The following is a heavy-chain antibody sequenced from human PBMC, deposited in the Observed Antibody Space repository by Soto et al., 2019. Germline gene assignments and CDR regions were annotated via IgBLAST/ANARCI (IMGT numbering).Heavy chain of an antibody. V-gene: IGHV4-4*02. CDR3: ARTPRYCSSTSCYMGGFFDP. J-gene: IGHJ5*02. CDR2: IYHSGST. CDR1: SGSISSSNW. D-gene: IGHD2-2*02. Sequence: QVQRQESGPGLVKPSGTLSLTCAVSSGSISSSNWWSWVRQPPGKGLEWIGEIYHSGSTNYNPSLKSRVTISVDKSKNQFSLKLSSVTAADTAVYYCARTPRYCSSTSCYMGGFFDPWGQGTLVTVSS.